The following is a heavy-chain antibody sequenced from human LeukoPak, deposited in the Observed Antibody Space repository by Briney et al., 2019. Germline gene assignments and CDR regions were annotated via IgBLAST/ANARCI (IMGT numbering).Heavy chain of an antibody. D-gene: IGHD5-18*01. V-gene: IGHV4-31*03. CDR2: IYYSGST. Sequence: SQTLSLTCTVSVGSISSGGYYWSWIRQHPGKGLEWIGYIYYSGSTYYNPSLKSRVTISVDTSKNQFSLKLSSVTAADTAVYYCAREASGYSYGYYYYYMDVWGKGTTVTVSS. CDR1: VGSISSGGYY. CDR3: AREASGYSYGYYYYYMDV. J-gene: IGHJ6*03.